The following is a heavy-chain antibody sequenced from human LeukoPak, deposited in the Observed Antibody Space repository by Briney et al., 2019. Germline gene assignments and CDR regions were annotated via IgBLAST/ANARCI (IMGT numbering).Heavy chain of an antibody. CDR1: GGSISSRSYY. CDR2: IYYSGST. J-gene: IGHJ4*02. CDR3: ARLPLEYCSGGSCYSGYFDY. V-gene: IGHV4-39*01. Sequence: SETLSLTCTVSGGSISSRSYYWGWIRQPPGTGLEGVGSIYYSGSTYYNPSLKSRVTISVDTSKNQFSLKLSSVTAAEMAMYYCARLPLEYCSGGSCYSGYFDYWGQGTLVTVSS. D-gene: IGHD2-15*01.